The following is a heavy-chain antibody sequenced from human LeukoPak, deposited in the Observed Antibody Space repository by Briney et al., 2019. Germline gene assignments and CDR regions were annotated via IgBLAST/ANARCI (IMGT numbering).Heavy chain of an antibody. V-gene: IGHV4-39*07. CDR1: VDSIISPSDC. D-gene: IGHD1/OR15-1a*01. J-gene: IGHJ3*02. CDR2: IYYSGST. Sequence: SETLSLTCTVSVDSIISPSDCWGWIRQAPGKGLEWIGSIYYSGSTHTNPSLKSRVTISVDPSKNQFSLNLRSLPATDPALSHCAGNNSDGVRRGFFDIWGLGTKVTVSS. CDR3: AGNNSDGVRRGFFDI.